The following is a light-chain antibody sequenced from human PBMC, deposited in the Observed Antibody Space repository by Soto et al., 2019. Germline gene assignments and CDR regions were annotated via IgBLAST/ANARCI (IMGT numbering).Light chain of an antibody. V-gene: IGKV1-5*01. CDR3: QQYDTNSRT. CDR1: QSISGW. J-gene: IGKJ1*01. Sequence: DIQMTQSPSTLSGSVGDRVTITCRASQSISGWLAWYQQKPGKAPKLMIYDASSLESGAPSRFSGSGSGTEFTLTISSLQPDDFATYYCQQYDTNSRTFGQGTKVDIK. CDR2: DAS.